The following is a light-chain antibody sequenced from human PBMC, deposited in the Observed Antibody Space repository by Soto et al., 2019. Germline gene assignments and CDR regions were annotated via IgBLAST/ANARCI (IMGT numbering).Light chain of an antibody. V-gene: IGKV1-5*03. Sequence: DIQMTQSPSTLSASVGDRVTITCRASQSISVWLAWYQQKPGKVPKLLIYMASTLESGVPSRFSGSGSGTEFTLTISSLQPDDFATYYCQQYNIYPKAFGQGTKVDIK. CDR3: QQYNIYPKA. J-gene: IGKJ1*01. CDR2: MAS. CDR1: QSISVW.